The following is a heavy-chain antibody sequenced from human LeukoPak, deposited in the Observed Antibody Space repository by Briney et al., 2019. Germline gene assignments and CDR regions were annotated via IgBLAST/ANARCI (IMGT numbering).Heavy chain of an antibody. CDR2: IKSKTDGGTT. D-gene: IGHD3-3*01. V-gene: IGHV3-15*01. CDR1: GFTFSNAW. J-gene: IGHJ3*02. CDR3: TTDFYDFLSGYLDDVFKM. Sequence: GGSLRLSCAASGFTFSNAWMSWVRQAPGKGLEWVGRIKSKTDGGTTDYAAPVKGRFTITRDDSKNTLYMQMNSLKTDDTAVYYCTTDFYDFLSGYLDDVFKMWGQGKMVTVSS.